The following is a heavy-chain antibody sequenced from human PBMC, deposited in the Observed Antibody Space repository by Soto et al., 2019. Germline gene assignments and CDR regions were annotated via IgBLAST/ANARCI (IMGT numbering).Heavy chain of an antibody. J-gene: IGHJ6*02. Sequence: SETLSLTCTVSGGSISSSSYYWGWIRQPPGKGLEWIGSIYYSGSTYYNPSLKSRVTISVDTSKNQFSLKLSSVTAADTAVYYCARHHRYYYYYGMDVWGQGTTVTVSS. CDR1: GGSISSSSYY. V-gene: IGHV4-39*01. CDR3: ARHHRYYYYYGMDV. CDR2: IYYSGST.